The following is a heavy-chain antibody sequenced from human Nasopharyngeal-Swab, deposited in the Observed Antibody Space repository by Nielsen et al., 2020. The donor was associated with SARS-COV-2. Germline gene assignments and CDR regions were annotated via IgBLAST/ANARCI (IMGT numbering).Heavy chain of an antibody. CDR3: ARVLYYYDSSGYDTWDVFAL. V-gene: IGHV3-74*01. Sequence: GESLKISCAVSGFTFTNCWMHWVRRTPGKGLVWVSRINIDGSRTGYADSVKGRFTISRDNAKNTLFLQMNSLRAEDTAVYYCARVLYYYDSSGYDTWDVFALWGQGTMVTVSS. CDR1: GFTFTNCW. CDR2: INIDGSRT. J-gene: IGHJ3*01. D-gene: IGHD3-22*01.